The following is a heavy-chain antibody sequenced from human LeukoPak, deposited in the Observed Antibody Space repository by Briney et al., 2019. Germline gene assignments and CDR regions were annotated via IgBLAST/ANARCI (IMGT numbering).Heavy chain of an antibody. Sequence: GGSLRLSCAASGFTFRNYGMHWIRQAPGKGLEWVGVATIDERSVFCADSVQGRFIISRDNSKTTLYLQMNNLRPEDTALYYCARSMIRGATYYFDYWGQGTLVTVSS. CDR1: GFTFRNYG. J-gene: IGHJ4*02. V-gene: IGHV3-30*03. D-gene: IGHD3-10*01. CDR3: ARSMIRGATYYFDY. CDR2: ATIDERSV.